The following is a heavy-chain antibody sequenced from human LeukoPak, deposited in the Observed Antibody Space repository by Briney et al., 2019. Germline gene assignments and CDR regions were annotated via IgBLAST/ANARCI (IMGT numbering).Heavy chain of an antibody. Sequence: ASVKVSCKASGYTFTSYGISWVRLAPGQGLEWMGWISAYNGNTNYAQKLQGRVTMTTDTSTSTAYMELRSLRSDDTAVYYCARDRAGTISNYFDYWGQGTLVTVSS. D-gene: IGHD1-7*01. CDR2: ISAYNGNT. CDR3: ARDRAGTISNYFDY. J-gene: IGHJ4*02. V-gene: IGHV1-18*01. CDR1: GYTFTSYG.